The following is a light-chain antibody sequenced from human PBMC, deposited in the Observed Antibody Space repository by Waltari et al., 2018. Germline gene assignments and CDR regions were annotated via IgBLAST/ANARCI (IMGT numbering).Light chain of an antibody. CDR3: QHYERLPAT. CDR2: GAS. V-gene: IGKV3-20*01. Sequence: EIVLTQSPGTLSLSPGESATLSCRASQSVSRALAWYQQKPGQAPRLLIYGASNRATGIPDRFSGSGSGTDFSLTISRLDPEDVAVYYCQHYERLPATFGQGTKVEIK. J-gene: IGKJ1*01. CDR1: QSVSRA.